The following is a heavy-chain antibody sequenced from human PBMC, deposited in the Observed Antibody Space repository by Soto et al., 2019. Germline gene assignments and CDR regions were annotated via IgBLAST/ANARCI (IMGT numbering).Heavy chain of an antibody. J-gene: IGHJ4*02. CDR3: ARVSAVSAEYYSDY. CDR2: ILHNGNA. D-gene: IGHD6-19*01. Sequence: QVQLRESGPGLMRPSQTLSLTCTVSGASVTSTGYYWTWIRQSPGKGLEWLGYILHNGNADYSPSLETRLSISLDSSKNQFSLKVNSVSAADTAIYFCARVSAVSAEYYSDYWVQGALVTVSS. V-gene: IGHV4-30-4*01. CDR1: GASVTSTGYY.